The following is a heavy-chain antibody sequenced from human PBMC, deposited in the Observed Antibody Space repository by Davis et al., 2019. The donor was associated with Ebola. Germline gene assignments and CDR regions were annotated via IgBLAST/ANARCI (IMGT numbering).Heavy chain of an antibody. Sequence: PGGSLRLSCAASGFTFSSYAMSWVRQAPGKGLEWVSAISGSGGSTYYADSVKGRFTISRDNSKNTLYLQMNSLRAEDTAVYYCARPVLRYFEEGSYFDYWGQGTLVTVSS. J-gene: IGHJ4*02. V-gene: IGHV3-23*01. CDR2: ISGSGGST. CDR3: ARPVLRYFEEGSYFDY. D-gene: IGHD3-9*01. CDR1: GFTFSSYA.